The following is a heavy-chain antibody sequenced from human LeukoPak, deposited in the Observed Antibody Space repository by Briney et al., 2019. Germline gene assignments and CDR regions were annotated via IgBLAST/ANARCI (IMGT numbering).Heavy chain of an antibody. V-gene: IGHV4-61*08. CDR2: IYYSGST. J-gene: IGHJ4*02. D-gene: IGHD6-19*01. Sequence: KTSETLSLTCTVSGGSISSGGYYWSWIRQPPGKGPEWIGYIYYSGSTNYNPSLRSRVTISVDTSKNQFSLKMNSVTAADTAVYYCARLASSGWSHCDYWGQGTLVTVSS. CDR3: ARLASSGWSHCDY. CDR1: GGSISSGGYY.